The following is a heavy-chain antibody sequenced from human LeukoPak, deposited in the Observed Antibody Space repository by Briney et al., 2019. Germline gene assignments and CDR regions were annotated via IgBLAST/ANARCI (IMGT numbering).Heavy chain of an antibody. J-gene: IGHJ4*02. V-gene: IGHV1-69*04. CDR3: AREPYYDILTGYYRSGIDY. D-gene: IGHD3-9*01. Sequence: ASVKVSCKASGGTFSSYAISWVRQAPGQGLEWMGRIIPIIGIANYAQKFQGRVTITADKSTSTAYMELSSLRSEDTAVYYCAREPYYDILTGYYRSGIDYWGQGTLVTVSS. CDR2: IIPIIGIA. CDR1: GGTFSSYA.